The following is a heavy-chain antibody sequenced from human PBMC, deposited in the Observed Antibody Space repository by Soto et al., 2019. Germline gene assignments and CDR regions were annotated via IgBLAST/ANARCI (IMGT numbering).Heavy chain of an antibody. CDR2: ISAYNGNT. Sequence: ASVKVSCEASGYSFTSYGISWVRQAPGQGLEWMGWISAYNGNTKYAQKLQGRVTTTTDTSTSTAYMELRSLRSDDTAVYYCARDLGGSYYAPVDYWGQGTLVTAPQ. J-gene: IGHJ4*02. V-gene: IGHV1-18*01. CDR3: ARDLGGSYYAPVDY. D-gene: IGHD1-26*01. CDR1: GYSFTSYG.